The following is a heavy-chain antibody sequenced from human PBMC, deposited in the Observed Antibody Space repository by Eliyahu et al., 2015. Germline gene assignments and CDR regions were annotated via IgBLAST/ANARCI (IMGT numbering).Heavy chain of an antibody. D-gene: IGHD6-13*01. CDR1: GGSISSYY. V-gene: IGHV4-59*08. CDR2: IYYRGST. Sequence: QVQLQESGPGLVKPSETLSLXCTVPGGSISSYYWSWIRQPPGKGLEWIGYIYYRGSTNYNPSLKSRVTISVDTSKNQFSLKLSSVTAADTAVYYCARHRQPTRYYGMDVWGQGTTVTVSS. CDR3: ARHRQPTRYYGMDV. J-gene: IGHJ6*02.